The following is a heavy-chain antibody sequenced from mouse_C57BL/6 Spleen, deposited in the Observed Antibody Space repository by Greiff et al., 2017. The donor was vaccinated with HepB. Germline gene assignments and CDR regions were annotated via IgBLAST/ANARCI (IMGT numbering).Heavy chain of an antibody. J-gene: IGHJ3*01. CDR1: GYTFTSYW. Sequence: QVQLKQPGAELVKPGASVKLSCKASGYTFTSYWMHWVKQRPGQGLEWIGMIHPNSGSTNYNEKFKSKATLTVDKSSSTAYMQLSSLTSEDSAVYYCARGYYGSSYVAYWGQGTLVTVSA. CDR3: ARGYYGSSYVAY. V-gene: IGHV1-64*01. CDR2: IHPNSGST. D-gene: IGHD1-1*01.